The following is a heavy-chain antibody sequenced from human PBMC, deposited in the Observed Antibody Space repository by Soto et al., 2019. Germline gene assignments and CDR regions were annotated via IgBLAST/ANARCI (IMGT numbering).Heavy chain of an antibody. CDR1: GFTFSSYW. Sequence: PGGSLRLSCAASGFTFSSYWMSWVRQAPGKGLEWVANIKQDGSEKYYVDSVKGRFTISRDNAKNSLYLQMNSLRAEDTAVYYCARHLARIVGATGPVVEPYYFDYWGQGTLVTVSS. J-gene: IGHJ4*02. D-gene: IGHD1-26*01. CDR2: IKQDGSEK. V-gene: IGHV3-7*03. CDR3: ARHLARIVGATGPVVEPYYFDY.